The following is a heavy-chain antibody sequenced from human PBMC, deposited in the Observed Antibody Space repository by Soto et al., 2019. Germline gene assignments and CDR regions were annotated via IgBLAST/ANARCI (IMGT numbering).Heavy chain of an antibody. CDR3: ARSRNSAVADSFAF. Sequence: PGGSLRLSCAASGFIFRNYAIHWVRQAPGKGLEWVAVISRDVSHKYYLDSVKGRFTISRDNSKDTVNLLMNSLRDDDSAMYYCARSRNSAVADSFAFWGQGTLVTVSS. D-gene: IGHD1-26*01. CDR1: GFIFRNYA. V-gene: IGHV3-30*04. J-gene: IGHJ4*02. CDR2: ISRDVSHK.